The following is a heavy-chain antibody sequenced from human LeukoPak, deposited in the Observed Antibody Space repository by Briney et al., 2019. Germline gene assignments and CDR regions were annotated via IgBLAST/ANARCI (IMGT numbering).Heavy chain of an antibody. V-gene: IGHV3-30-3*01. Sequence: PGGSLRLSCAASGFTFSSYAMHWVRQAPGKRLEWVAVISYDGSNKYYADSVKGRFTISRDNSKNTLYLQMNSLRAEDTAVYYCARTPSDEPSTDAFDIWGQGTMVTVSS. CDR2: ISYDGSNK. J-gene: IGHJ3*02. CDR3: ARTPSDEPSTDAFDI. D-gene: IGHD3-10*01. CDR1: GFTFSSYA.